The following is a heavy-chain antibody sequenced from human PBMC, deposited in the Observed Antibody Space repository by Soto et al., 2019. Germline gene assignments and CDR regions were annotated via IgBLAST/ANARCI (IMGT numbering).Heavy chain of an antibody. CDR1: GFTFSNYD. Sequence: PVGSLRLSCAASGFTFSNYDMSWVRQAPGKGLEWVSTIVDSGVNTYYADSVKGRFTISRDNSRNTLYLQMNSLRAEDTAVYYCAKDLAKGSWYFDLWGRGTLVTVSS. CDR3: AKDLAKGSWYFDL. V-gene: IGHV3-23*01. J-gene: IGHJ2*01. CDR2: IVDSGVNT.